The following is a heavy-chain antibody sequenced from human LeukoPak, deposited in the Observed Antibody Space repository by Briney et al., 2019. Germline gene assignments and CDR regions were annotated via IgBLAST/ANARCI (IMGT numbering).Heavy chain of an antibody. D-gene: IGHD6-13*01. Sequence: PGGSPRLSCAASGFTFSSYSMNWVRQAPGKGLEWVSYISSSSSTIYYADSVKGRFTISRDNAKNSLYLQMNSLRAEDTAVYYCAGAPVEIAAAVYYIDYYMDVWGKGTTVTVSS. CDR3: AGAPVEIAAAVYYIDYYMDV. CDR2: ISSSSSTI. J-gene: IGHJ6*03. CDR1: GFTFSSYS. V-gene: IGHV3-48*01.